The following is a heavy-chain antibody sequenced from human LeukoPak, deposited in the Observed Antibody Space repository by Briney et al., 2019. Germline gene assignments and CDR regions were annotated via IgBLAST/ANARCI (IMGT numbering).Heavy chain of an antibody. J-gene: IGHJ5*02. CDR1: GYTCTSYD. Sequence: ASVKVSCKASGYTCTSYDINWVRQATGQGLEWMGWMNPNSGNTGYAQKFQGRVTMTRNTSISTAYMELTSLRSEDTAVYYCAREYQLLGTVYNYFDPWGQGTLVTVSS. CDR2: MNPNSGNT. D-gene: IGHD2-2*01. CDR3: AREYQLLGTVYNYFDP. V-gene: IGHV1-8*01.